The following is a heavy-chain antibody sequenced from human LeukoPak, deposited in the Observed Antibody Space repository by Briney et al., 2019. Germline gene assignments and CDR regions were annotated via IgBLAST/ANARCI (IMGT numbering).Heavy chain of an antibody. D-gene: IGHD3-10*01. Sequence: GASVKVSCKASGGTFSSYAISWVRQAPGQGLEWMGGIIPIFGTANYAQKFQGRVTITADESTSTAYMELSSLRSEDTAVYYCASYYGSGSYHRDHYYGMDVWGKGTTVTVSS. CDR2: IIPIFGTA. V-gene: IGHV1-69*13. CDR3: ASYYGSGSYHRDHYYGMDV. J-gene: IGHJ6*04. CDR1: GGTFSSYA.